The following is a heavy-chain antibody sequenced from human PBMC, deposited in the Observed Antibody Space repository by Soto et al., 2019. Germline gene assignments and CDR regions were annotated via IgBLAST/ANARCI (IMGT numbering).Heavy chain of an antibody. V-gene: IGHV4-30-4*01. Sequence: QVQLQVSGPGLVEPSQTLSLTCTVSGASVSSGDYYWTWIRQPPGKDLEWIGYIYSSGNTSYNPSLRSRVTMSKDTSKNQFSLNLSSVTAADTAVYYCARRVTGGGERFDPWGQGTLVTVSS. CDR2: IYSSGNT. D-gene: IGHD7-27*01. CDR3: ARRVTGGGERFDP. CDR1: GASVSSGDYY. J-gene: IGHJ5*02.